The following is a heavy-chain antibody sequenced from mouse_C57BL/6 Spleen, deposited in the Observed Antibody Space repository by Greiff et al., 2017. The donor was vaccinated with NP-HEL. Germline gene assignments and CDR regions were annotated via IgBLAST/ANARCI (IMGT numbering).Heavy chain of an antibody. CDR3: ARDDFTTVVNFDY. CDR1: GYTFTSYW. Sequence: VQLQQSGAELAKPGASVKLSCKASGYTFTSYWMHWVKQRPGQGLEWIGYINPSSGYTKYNQKFKDKATLTADKSSSTAYMQLSSLTYEDSAVYYCARDDFTTVVNFDYWGQGTTLTVSS. V-gene: IGHV1-7*01. CDR2: INPSSGYT. J-gene: IGHJ2*01. D-gene: IGHD1-1*01.